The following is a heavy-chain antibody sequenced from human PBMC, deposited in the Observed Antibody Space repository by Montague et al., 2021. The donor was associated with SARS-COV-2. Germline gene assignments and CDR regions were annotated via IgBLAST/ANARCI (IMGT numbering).Heavy chain of an antibody. CDR3: ARSLLWFGELNAFDI. CDR1: GFSLSTSGMC. V-gene: IGHV2-70*01. CDR2: IDWDDDK. D-gene: IGHD3-10*01. J-gene: IGHJ3*02. Sequence: PALVKPTQTLTLTCTFSGFSLSTSGMCVSWIRQPPGKALEWLALIDWDDDKYYSTSLKTRLTISKDTSKNQVVLTMTNMDPVDTATYYCARSLLWFGELNAFDIWGQGTMVTVPS.